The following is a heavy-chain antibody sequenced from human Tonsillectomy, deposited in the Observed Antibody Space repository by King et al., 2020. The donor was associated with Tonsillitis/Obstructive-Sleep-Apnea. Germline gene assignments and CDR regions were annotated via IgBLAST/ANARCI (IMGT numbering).Heavy chain of an antibody. CDR3: ARRAVHAPYFDY. J-gene: IGHJ4*02. V-gene: IGHV5-51*01. CDR1: GYNFTTYW. D-gene: IGHD2-2*01. Sequence: VQLVESGAEVKTPGESLKISCKGSGYNFTTYWIAWVRQMPGKGLEWMGIIYPGDSDTRYSPSFQGQVTISADKSISTAYLQWSGLNASDNAIDSCARRAVHAPYFDYGGQGILVPVSS. CDR2: IYPGDSDT.